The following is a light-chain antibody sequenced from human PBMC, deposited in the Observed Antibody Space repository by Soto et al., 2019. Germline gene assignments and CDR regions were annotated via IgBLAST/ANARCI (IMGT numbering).Light chain of an antibody. CDR2: DAS. Sequence: EIVLTQSPATLSLSPGEIATLSCRASQSVSSYLAWYQQKPGQAPTLLIYDASNRATGIPARFSGSGSGTDFTLTIISLEPEDFAVYYCQQRSNWPLTFGGGTKVEIK. CDR1: QSVSSY. CDR3: QQRSNWPLT. V-gene: IGKV3-11*01. J-gene: IGKJ4*01.